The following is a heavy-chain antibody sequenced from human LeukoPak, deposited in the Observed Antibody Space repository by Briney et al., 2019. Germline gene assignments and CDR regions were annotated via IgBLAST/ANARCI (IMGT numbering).Heavy chain of an antibody. CDR3: AIVAVAGLGY. J-gene: IGHJ4*02. CDR1: GFTFSSYS. V-gene: IGHV3-23*01. CDR2: ISGSGGST. D-gene: IGHD6-19*01. Sequence: PGGSLRLSCAASGFTFSSYSMNWVRQAPGKGLEWVSAISGSGGSTYYADSVKGRFTISRDNSKNTLYLQMNSLRAEDTAVYYCAIVAVAGLGYWGQGTLVTVSS.